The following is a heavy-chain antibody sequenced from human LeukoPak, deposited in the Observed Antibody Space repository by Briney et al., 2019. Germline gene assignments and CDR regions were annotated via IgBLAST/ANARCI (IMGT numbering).Heavy chain of an antibody. Sequence: SGGSLRLSCAASGFTFDDYAMHWVRQAPGKGLEWVSGISWNSGSIGYADSVKGRFTISRDNAKNSLYLQMNSLRAEDMALYYCAKDSGSSGWYYFDYWGQGTLVTVSS. J-gene: IGHJ4*02. CDR1: GFTFDDYA. V-gene: IGHV3-9*03. CDR3: AKDSGSSGWYYFDY. CDR2: ISWNSGSI. D-gene: IGHD6-19*01.